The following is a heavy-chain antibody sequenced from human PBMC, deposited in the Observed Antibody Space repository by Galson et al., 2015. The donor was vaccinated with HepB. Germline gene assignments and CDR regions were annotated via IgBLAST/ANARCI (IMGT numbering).Heavy chain of an antibody. D-gene: IGHD3-22*01. V-gene: IGHV3-74*01. Sequence: SLRLSCAASGFTFSSYWMHWVRQAPGKGLVWVSRINSDGSSTSYADSVKGRFTISRDNAKNTLYLQMNSLRAEDTAVYYCARAPHYYDSSGYYADFDYWGQGTLVTVSS. J-gene: IGHJ4*02. CDR2: INSDGSST. CDR3: ARAPHYYDSSGYYADFDY. CDR1: GFTFSSYW.